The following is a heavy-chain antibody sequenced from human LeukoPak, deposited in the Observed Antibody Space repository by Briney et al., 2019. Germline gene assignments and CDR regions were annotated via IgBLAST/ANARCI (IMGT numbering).Heavy chain of an antibody. CDR3: AKNSYYGSGSYIGYMDV. J-gene: IGHJ6*03. D-gene: IGHD3-10*01. CDR1: GFTFSSYA. Sequence: PGGSLRLSCAASGFTFSSYAMSWVRQAPGKGLEWVSAISGSGGSTYYADSVKGRFTISRDNSKNTLYLQMNSLRAEDTAVYYCAKNSYYGSGSYIGYMDVWGTGTTVTVSS. V-gene: IGHV3-23*01. CDR2: ISGSGGST.